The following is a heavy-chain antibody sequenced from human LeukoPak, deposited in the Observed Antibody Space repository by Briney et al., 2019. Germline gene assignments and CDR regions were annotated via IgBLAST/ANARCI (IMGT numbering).Heavy chain of an antibody. J-gene: IGHJ6*03. V-gene: IGHV1-69*05. CDR3: ARGAFDYQDYYYYMDV. CDR1: GGTFSSYA. CDR2: IIPIFGTA. D-gene: IGHD5-12*01. Sequence: SVKVSCKASGGTFSSYAISWVRQAPRQGLEWMGRIIPIFGTANYAQKFQGRVTITTDESTSTAYMELSSLRSEDTAVYYCARGAFDYQDYYYYMDVWGKGTTVTVSS.